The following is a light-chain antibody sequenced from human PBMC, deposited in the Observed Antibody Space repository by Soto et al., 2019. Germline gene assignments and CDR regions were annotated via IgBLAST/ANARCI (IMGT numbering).Light chain of an antibody. Sequence: IGLARSRGTLSLSPWERATLACRARQSVSSNLAWHQQTPGPPPRLLISAASSGAAGLPDSFSGSGSGTDSTPTTTRLAPEDFAVYHCQQYDGSPRTFGQGTKVDI. V-gene: IGKV3-20*01. CDR1: QSVSSN. J-gene: IGKJ1*01. CDR2: AAS. CDR3: QQYDGSPRT.